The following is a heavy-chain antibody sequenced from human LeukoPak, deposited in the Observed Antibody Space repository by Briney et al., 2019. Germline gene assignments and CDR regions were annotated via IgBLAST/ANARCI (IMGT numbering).Heavy chain of an antibody. Sequence: GASVKVSCKASGYTCTGYYMHWVRQAPGQGLEWMGWINRNSGGTNYAQKFQGWVTMTRDTFISPAYMELIRLRSVDTAENYCARSSRPPWVGELLPDHFDYWGQGTLVTVSS. CDR3: ARSSRPPWVGELLPDHFDY. D-gene: IGHD3-10*01. CDR1: GYTCTGYY. CDR2: INRNSGGT. V-gene: IGHV1-2*04. J-gene: IGHJ4*02.